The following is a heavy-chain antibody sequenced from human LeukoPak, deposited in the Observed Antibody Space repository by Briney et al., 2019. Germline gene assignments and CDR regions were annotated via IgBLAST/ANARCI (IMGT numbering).Heavy chain of an antibody. D-gene: IGHD6-13*01. V-gene: IGHV4-59*08. Sequence: SETLSLTCIVSGGSISSYYWSWIRQPPGKGLEWIGYISDSGSTNYNASLKSRVTISVDTSKNRFSLKLSSVTAADTAVYYCARRIAAADAFDIWGQGTMVTVSS. J-gene: IGHJ3*02. CDR2: ISDSGST. CDR3: ARRIAAADAFDI. CDR1: GGSISSYY.